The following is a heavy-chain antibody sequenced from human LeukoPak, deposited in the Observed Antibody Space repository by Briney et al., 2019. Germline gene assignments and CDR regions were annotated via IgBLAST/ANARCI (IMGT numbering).Heavy chain of an antibody. D-gene: IGHD5-24*01. V-gene: IGHV1-8*01. CDR1: GYTFTSYS. CDR3: ARGSSEEMATIAY. J-gene: IGHJ4*02. CDR2: MNPSNGNT. Sequence: GASVKVSCKASGYTFTSYSVNWVRQAAGQGLEWMGWMNPSNGNTGFAQKFQGRLTMTRDTSITTAYMELSSLGSEDTAVYFCARGSSEEMATIAYWGQGTLVTVSS.